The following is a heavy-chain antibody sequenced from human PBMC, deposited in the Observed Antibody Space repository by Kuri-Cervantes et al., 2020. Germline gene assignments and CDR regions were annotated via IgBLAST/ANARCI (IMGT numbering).Heavy chain of an antibody. D-gene: IGHD3-9*01. J-gene: IGHJ4*02. CDR1: GCTFSSYC. Sequence: GESLKISCAVSGCTFSSYCMHWVRQAPGKGLEWVANIKQDGSEKYYVDSVTGRFTISRNNAKNSLYLQMNSLRADDTTVYYCGRDANVRYFTWSHSDYWGQGTLVTVSS. V-gene: IGHV3-7*01. CDR3: GRDANVRYFTWSHSDY. CDR2: IKQDGSEK.